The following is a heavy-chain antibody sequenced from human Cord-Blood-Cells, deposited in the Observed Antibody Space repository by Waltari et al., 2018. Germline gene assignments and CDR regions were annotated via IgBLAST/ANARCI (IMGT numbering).Heavy chain of an antibody. V-gene: IGHV4-38-2*02. D-gene: IGHD6-6*01. Sequence: QVQLQESGPGLVKPSETLSLTCTVSGYSISSGYYWGWIRQPPGKGLEWIGSIYHSGSTCDCPSLKSRVTISVDTSKNQFSLKLSSVTAADTAVYYCARSYSSSSAFDIWCQGTMVTVSS. CDR1: GYSISSGYY. CDR3: ARSYSSSSAFDI. CDR2: IYHSGST. J-gene: IGHJ3*02.